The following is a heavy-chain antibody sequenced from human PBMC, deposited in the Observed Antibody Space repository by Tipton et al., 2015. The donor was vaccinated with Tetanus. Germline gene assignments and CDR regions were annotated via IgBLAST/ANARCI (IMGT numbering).Heavy chain of an antibody. CDR1: GYTFTGYY. CDR2: IIPLFGTI. V-gene: IGHV1-2*02. J-gene: IGHJ6*02. D-gene: IGHD1-1*01. Sequence: QSGPEVKKPGASVKVSCKASGYTFTGYYMHWVRQAPGQGLEWMGGIIPLFGTIEYTQKFQGRVIITADKSSSPAYMELTRLTSENTAVYYCARGPRHDPKTFYAMDRWGPGTSVIVSS. CDR3: ARGPRHDPKTFYAMDR.